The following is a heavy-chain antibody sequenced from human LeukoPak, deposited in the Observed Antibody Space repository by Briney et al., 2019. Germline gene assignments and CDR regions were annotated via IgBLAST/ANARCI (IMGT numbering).Heavy chain of an antibody. D-gene: IGHD6-19*01. CDR2: ISAYNGNT. J-gene: IGHJ4*02. CDR3: ARDRKQWLAAYYFDY. Sequence: ASVKVSCKASGYTFTSYGISWVRQAPGQGLEWMGWISAYNGNTNYAQKLQGRVTMTTDTSTSTAYMELRSLRSDDTAVYYCARDRKQWLAAYYFDYWGQGTLVTLSS. CDR1: GYTFTSYG. V-gene: IGHV1-18*01.